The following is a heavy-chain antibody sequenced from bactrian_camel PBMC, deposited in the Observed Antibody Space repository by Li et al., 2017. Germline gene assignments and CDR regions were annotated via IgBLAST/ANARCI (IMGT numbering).Heavy chain of an antibody. CDR1: GSTYSYCS. CDR2: IEVDETI. CDR3: AAGKGYSCYSGSLEADLQFNY. D-gene: IGHD3*01. Sequence: VQLVESGGGSVQAGGSLRLSCAASGSTYSYCSMAWFRQESGKEREGVATIEVDETITYADSVKGRFTISRDNAKNAVYLQMNDLKPEDTGIYYCAAGKGYSCYSGSLEADLQFNYYGQGTQVTVS. J-gene: IGHJ4*01. V-gene: IGHV3S53*01.